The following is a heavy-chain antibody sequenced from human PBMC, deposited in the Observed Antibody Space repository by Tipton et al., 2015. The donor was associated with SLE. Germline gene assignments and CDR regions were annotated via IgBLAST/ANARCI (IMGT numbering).Heavy chain of an antibody. CDR2: VYYSGTT. D-gene: IGHD5/OR15-5a*01. CDR3: ARDPTGVSGHFFDY. CDR1: GGTINSHH. J-gene: IGHJ4*02. Sequence: TLSLTCTVSGGTINSHHWTWVRQPPGKGLEWLGYVYYSGTTTYNPSLESRVTMSVDTSQSQFSLRLTAITAADTAVYYCARDPTGVSGHFFDYWGQGSLITVSS. V-gene: IGHV4-59*11.